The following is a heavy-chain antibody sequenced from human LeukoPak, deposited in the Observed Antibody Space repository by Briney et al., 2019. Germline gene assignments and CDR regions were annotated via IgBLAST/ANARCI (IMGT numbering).Heavy chain of an antibody. Sequence: GGSLRLSCAASGFTFSSYWMTWVRQAPGKGREWVANIKQDGSDKYYVDSVKGRFTISRDNAKNSLYLQMNSLRVEDTAVYYCAKEGRSLQTYWGQGTLVTVSS. CDR2: IKQDGSDK. CDR3: AKEGRSLQTY. CDR1: GFTFSSYW. D-gene: IGHD5-24*01. J-gene: IGHJ4*02. V-gene: IGHV3-7*03.